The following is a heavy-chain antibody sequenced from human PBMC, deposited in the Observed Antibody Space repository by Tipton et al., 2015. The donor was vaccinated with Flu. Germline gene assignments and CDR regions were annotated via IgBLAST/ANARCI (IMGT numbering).Heavy chain of an antibody. Sequence: QLVQSGGGLIQPGGSLRLSCAASGFTFSVYAMHWVRQAPGKGLEYLSGISGSGSATNYADSVKGRFTISRDNAKNSLYLQMSSLRAEDTAVYYCVRDDGSTSVDYWGQGTLVSVSS. CDR3: VRDDGSTSVDY. CDR2: ISGSGSAT. D-gene: IGHD3-10*01. CDR1: GFTFSVYA. V-gene: IGHV3-64*07. J-gene: IGHJ4*02.